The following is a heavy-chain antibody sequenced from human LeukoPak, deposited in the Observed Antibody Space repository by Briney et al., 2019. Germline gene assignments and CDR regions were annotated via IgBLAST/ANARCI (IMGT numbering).Heavy chain of an antibody. Sequence: GASVKVSCKASGGTFSSYAISWVRQAPGQGLEWMGGIIPIFGTANYAQKFQGRVTITADESTSTAYMELSSPRSEDTAVYYCARDHYYYDSSGPNFDYWGQGTLVTVSS. D-gene: IGHD3-22*01. CDR3: ARDHYYYDSSGPNFDY. CDR2: IIPIFGTA. CDR1: GGTFSSYA. V-gene: IGHV1-69*13. J-gene: IGHJ4*02.